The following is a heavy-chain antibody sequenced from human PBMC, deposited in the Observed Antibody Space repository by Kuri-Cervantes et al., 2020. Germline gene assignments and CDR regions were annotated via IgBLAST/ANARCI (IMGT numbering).Heavy chain of an antibody. V-gene: IGHV3-9*01. CDR2: ISWNSGSI. CDR1: GFTFDDYT. Sequence: SLKISCAASGFTFDDYTMHWVRQAPGKGLEWVSGISWNSGSIGYADSVKGRFTISRDNAKNSLYLQMNSLRAEDTALYYCARGYYYGSGSTNYYYMDVWGKGTTVTVSS. J-gene: IGHJ6*03. D-gene: IGHD3-10*01. CDR3: ARGYYYGSGSTNYYYMDV.